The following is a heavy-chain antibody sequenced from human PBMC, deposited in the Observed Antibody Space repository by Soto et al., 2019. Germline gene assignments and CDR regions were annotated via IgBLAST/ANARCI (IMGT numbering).Heavy chain of an antibody. J-gene: IGHJ6*02. CDR1: VYSFTSDG. CDR2: ISVYNGNT. CDR3: ARVGQVYDMGV. Sequence: ASVKVSCKASVYSFTSDGIGWVRQAPGQGLEWMGWISVYNGNTKYAQKLQGRVTMTTDTSTSTAYMELRSLRFDDTAVYYRARVGQVYDMGVWGQGTTVTVPS. V-gene: IGHV1-18*01.